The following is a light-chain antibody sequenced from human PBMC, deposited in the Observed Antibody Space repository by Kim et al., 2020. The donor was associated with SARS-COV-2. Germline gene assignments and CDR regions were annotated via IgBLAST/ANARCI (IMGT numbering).Light chain of an antibody. J-gene: IGLJ3*02. CDR3: CSYAGSRV. CDR1: SSNVGDYNY. Sequence: SLGQSVTISCTGTSSNVGDYNYVSWYQQRPGKAPQLIIFDVNKRPSGVPGRFSGSKSGNTASLTISGLQAEDEGDYHCCSYAGSRVFGGGTQLTVL. V-gene: IGLV2-11*03. CDR2: DVN.